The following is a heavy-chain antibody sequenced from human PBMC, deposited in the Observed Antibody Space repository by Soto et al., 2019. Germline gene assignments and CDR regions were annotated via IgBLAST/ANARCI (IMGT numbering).Heavy chain of an antibody. V-gene: IGHV1-69*02. CDR3: ASEHSPPDTTLDY. D-gene: IGHD1-1*01. Sequence: QVQLVQSGAEVKKPGSSVKVSCKASGGTFSSYTISWVRQAPGQGLEWMGRIIPILGIANYAQKFQGRVTITADKSTSTAYMELSSLRSEDTAVYYCASEHSPPDTTLDYWGQGTLVTVSS. CDR2: IIPILGIA. CDR1: GGTFSSYT. J-gene: IGHJ4*02.